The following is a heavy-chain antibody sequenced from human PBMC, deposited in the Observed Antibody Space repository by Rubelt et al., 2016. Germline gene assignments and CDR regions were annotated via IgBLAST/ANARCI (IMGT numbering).Heavy chain of an antibody. CDR3: ATDSVAVASLNWGY. J-gene: IGHJ4*02. CDR2: IKQDGSEK. Sequence: EVQLVESGGGLVQPGGSLRLSCAASGFTFSSYWMSWVRQAPGKGLEWVANIKQDGSEKYYVDSVKGRFIISRDNAKNSLHLQMNSLRAEDTAVYYCATDSVAVASLNWGYWGQGTLVTVSS. D-gene: IGHD6-19*01. CDR1: GFTFSSYW. V-gene: IGHV3-7*01.